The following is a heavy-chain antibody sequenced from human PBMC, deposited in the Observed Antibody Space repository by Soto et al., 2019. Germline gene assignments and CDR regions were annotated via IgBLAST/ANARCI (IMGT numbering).Heavy chain of an antibody. CDR3: ARPSCGAACYYYGMDV. CDR1: GGTFSSYT. V-gene: IGHV1-69*12. D-gene: IGHD2-21*01. Sequence: QVQLVQSGAEVKKPGSSVKVSCKASGGTFSSYTISWVRQAPGQGLEWMGGIIPTFGTADYAQKFQGRVTITADASTSTGYMELSSLRSEDTALYYCARPSCGAACYYYGMDVWGQGTAVTVSS. J-gene: IGHJ6*02. CDR2: IIPTFGTA.